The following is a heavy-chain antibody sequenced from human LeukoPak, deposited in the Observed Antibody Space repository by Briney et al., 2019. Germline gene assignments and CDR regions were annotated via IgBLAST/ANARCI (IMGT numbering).Heavy chain of an antibody. J-gene: IGHJ6*03. CDR2: VYYSGST. D-gene: IGHD3-3*01. V-gene: IGHV4-31*03. Sequence: SQTLSLTCTVSGGSISSGGDYWSWIRQHPGKGLEWIGYVYYSGSTYYNPSLKSRVTISVDTSKNQFSLKLSSVTAADTAVYYCARAQKVGIFGVAYAYMDVWGKGTTVTVSS. CDR3: ARAQKVGIFGVAYAYMDV. CDR1: GGSISSGGDY.